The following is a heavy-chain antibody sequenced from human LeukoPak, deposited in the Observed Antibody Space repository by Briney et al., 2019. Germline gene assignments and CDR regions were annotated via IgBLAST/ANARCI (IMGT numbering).Heavy chain of an antibody. CDR1: GYTFTSYD. D-gene: IGHD3-22*01. J-gene: IGHJ4*02. Sequence: AAVKVSCKASGYTFTSYDLKWVRQAPGQGLEWLGLISPNSGNTGYAQKFQGRVTMTRNTSIITAYMELSSLRSEDTAVDYCARGSSGYSNWGQATLVTVSS. CDR2: ISPNSGNT. V-gene: IGHV1-8*01. CDR3: ARGSSGYSN.